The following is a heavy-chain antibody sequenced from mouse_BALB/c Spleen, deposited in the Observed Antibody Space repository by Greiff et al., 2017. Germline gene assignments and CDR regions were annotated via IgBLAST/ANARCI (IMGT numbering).Heavy chain of an antibody. CDR2: INPNNGGT. Sequence: EVKLMESGPELVKPGASVKISCKTSGYTFTEYTMHWVKQSHGKSLEWIGGINPNNGGTSYNQKFKGKATLTVDKSSSTAYMELRSLTSEDSAVYYCANYYGSSYAMDYWGQGTSVTVSS. CDR3: ANYYGSSYAMDY. J-gene: IGHJ4*01. V-gene: IGHV1-18*01. CDR1: GYTFTEYT. D-gene: IGHD1-1*01.